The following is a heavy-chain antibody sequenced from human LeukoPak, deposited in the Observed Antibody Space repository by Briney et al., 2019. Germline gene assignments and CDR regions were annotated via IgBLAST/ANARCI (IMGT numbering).Heavy chain of an antibody. CDR1: GFTFNSYG. Sequence: GGSLRLSCAASGFTFNSYGMHWVRQAPGKGLEWVSTIGGGGGSTDYTDSVKGRFTISRDNSKNTLYLQMNSLGAEDTAVYYCAKGHRYCTSGNCNSAVDYWGQGTLVTVSS. V-gene: IGHV3-23*01. CDR3: AKGHRYCTSGNCNSAVDY. D-gene: IGHD2-15*01. CDR2: IGGGGGST. J-gene: IGHJ4*02.